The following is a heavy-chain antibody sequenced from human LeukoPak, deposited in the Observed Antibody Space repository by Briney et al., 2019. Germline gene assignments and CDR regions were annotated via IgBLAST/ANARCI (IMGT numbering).Heavy chain of an antibody. CDR1: GGSFSGYY. D-gene: IGHD2-2*01. J-gene: IGHJ4*02. Sequence: SETLSLTCAVYGGSFSGYYWSWIRQPPGKGLEWIGEINHSGSTNYNPSLKSRVTISVDTSKNQFSLKLSSVTAADTAVYYCASSQVVPAAMIFYFDYWGQGTLVTVSS. CDR3: ASSQVVPAAMIFYFDY. CDR2: INHSGST. V-gene: IGHV4-34*01.